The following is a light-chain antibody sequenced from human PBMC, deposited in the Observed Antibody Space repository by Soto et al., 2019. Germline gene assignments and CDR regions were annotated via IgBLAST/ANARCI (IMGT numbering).Light chain of an antibody. CDR1: QSISSY. CDR3: QQSYSTPLEIT. V-gene: IGKV1-39*01. J-gene: IGKJ3*01. CDR2: AAS. Sequence: DIQMTQSPSSLSASVGDRVTITCRASQSISSYLNWYQQKPGKAPKLLIYAASSLQSGVPSRFSGSGSGTDFTLTISSLQPEDFATYYCQQSYSTPLEITFGPGTKVHIK.